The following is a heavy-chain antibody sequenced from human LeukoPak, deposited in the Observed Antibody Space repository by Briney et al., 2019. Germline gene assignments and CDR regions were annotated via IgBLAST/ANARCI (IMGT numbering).Heavy chain of an antibody. Sequence: ASETLSLTCTVSGDSISRFYWSWIGQSPGKGREWMVHIYYGGSTYSNPSLRSRVTISLDTSKNQLSLILTSVAAADTAVYYCATRQYGYYDYAFDIWGQGTLVTVSS. CDR1: GDSISRFY. D-gene: IGHD4-17*01. V-gene: IGHV4-59*01. J-gene: IGHJ3*02. CDR3: ATRQYGYYDYAFDI. CDR2: IYYGGST.